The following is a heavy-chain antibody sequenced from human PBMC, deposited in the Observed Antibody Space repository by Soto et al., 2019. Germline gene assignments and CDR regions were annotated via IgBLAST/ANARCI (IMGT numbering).Heavy chain of an antibody. V-gene: IGHV1-24*01. D-gene: IGHD1-26*01. Sequence: ASVKVSCKVSGFTLTESSMHWVRQAPGKGLEWMGSLDPEDGETIYAQKFQGRVSLTEDTSTDTVYMELTRLRSEDTAVYYCATVPLVGATGLGFDPWGQGTPVTVSS. CDR1: GFTLTESS. CDR2: LDPEDGET. J-gene: IGHJ5*02. CDR3: ATVPLVGATGLGFDP.